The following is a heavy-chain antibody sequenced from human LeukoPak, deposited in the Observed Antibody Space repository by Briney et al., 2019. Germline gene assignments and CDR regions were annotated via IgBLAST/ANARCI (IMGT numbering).Heavy chain of an antibody. D-gene: IGHD7-27*01. CDR2: IYYSGST. CDR3: ARYMTPNGDFDY. J-gene: IGHJ4*02. V-gene: IGHV4-59*12. Sequence: PSETLSLTCTVSGGSISSYYWSWIRQPPGKGLEWIGYIYYSGSTNYNPSLKSRVTISVDTSKNQFSLKLSSVTAADTAVYYCARYMTPNGDFDYWGQGTLVTVSS. CDR1: GGSISSYY.